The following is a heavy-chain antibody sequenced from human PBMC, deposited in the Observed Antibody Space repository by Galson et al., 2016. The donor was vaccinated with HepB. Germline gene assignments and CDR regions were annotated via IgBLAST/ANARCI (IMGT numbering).Heavy chain of an antibody. V-gene: IGHV5-10-1*01. CDR2: IDPSDSYT. D-gene: IGHD3-10*01. CDR3: ASSMVRGVTPPWGMDV. J-gene: IGHJ6*02. Sequence: QSGAEVKKPGESLRISCKGSGYSFITYWISWVRQMPGKGLEWMGRIDPSDSYTNYSPSFKGHVTISADKSISTAYLQWSSLKASDTAMYYCASSMVRGVTPPWGMDVWGQGTTVTVSS. CDR1: GYSFITYW.